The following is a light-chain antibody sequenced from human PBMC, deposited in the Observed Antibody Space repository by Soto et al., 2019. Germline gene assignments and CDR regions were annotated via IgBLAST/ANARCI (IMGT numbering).Light chain of an antibody. Sequence: QSVLTQPPSVSGAPGQTVTISCAGSSSNIGPGFDVHWYQQVSGTAPKLLIYGNSNRPSGVPDRFSGSRSGTSASLAITGLQPEDEADYYCQSYDSSLNGLYVFGTGTKV. CDR2: GNS. J-gene: IGLJ1*01. CDR3: QSYDSSLNGLYV. CDR1: SSNIGPGFD. V-gene: IGLV1-40*01.